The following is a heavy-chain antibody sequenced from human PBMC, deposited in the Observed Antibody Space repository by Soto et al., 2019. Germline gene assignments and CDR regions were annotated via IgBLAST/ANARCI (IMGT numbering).Heavy chain of an antibody. D-gene: IGHD2-2*01. J-gene: IGHJ6*02. V-gene: IGHV1-58*01. CDR2: IVVGSGNT. Sequence: SVKVSCKASGFTFTSSAVQWVRQARGQRLEWIGWIVVGSGNTNYAQKLQGRVTMTTDTSTSTAYMELRSLRSDDTAVYYCAREAAAMVYYYYGMDVWGQGTTVTVSS. CDR1: GFTFTSSA. CDR3: AREAAAMVYYYYGMDV.